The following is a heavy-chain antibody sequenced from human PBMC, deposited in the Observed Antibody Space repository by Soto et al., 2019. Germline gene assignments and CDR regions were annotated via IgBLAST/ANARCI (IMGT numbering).Heavy chain of an antibody. CDR2: IYYSGST. CDR3: ARSWDGPYSYGMDV. J-gene: IGHJ6*02. V-gene: IGHV4-31*03. CDR1: GGSISSRGYY. Sequence: QVQLQESGPGLVKPSQTLSLTCTVSGGSISSRGYYWNWIRQHPGKGLEWIGYIYYSGSTYYNPSLKSRVTISVDTSKNQFSLKLSSVTAADTAVYYCARSWDGPYSYGMDVWGQGTTVTVSS. D-gene: IGHD1-26*01.